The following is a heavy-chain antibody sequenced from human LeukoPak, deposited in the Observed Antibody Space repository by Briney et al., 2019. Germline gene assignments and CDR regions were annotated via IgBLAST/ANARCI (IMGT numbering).Heavy chain of an antibody. V-gene: IGHV3-21*01. Sequence: NPGGSLRLSCAASGFTFSSYSMNWVRQAPGKGLEWVSSISSSSSYIYYADSVKGRLNISRENANNSLYLQMSSLRAEDTAVYYXARESSSSDPXXYXDYWGQXXLVXXSS. J-gene: IGHJ4*02. CDR2: ISSSSSYI. CDR1: GFTFSSYS. CDR3: ARESSSSDPXXYXDY. D-gene: IGHD6-6*01.